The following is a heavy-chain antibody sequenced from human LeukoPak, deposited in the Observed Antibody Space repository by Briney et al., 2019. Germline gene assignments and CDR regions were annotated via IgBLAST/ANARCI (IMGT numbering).Heavy chain of an antibody. D-gene: IGHD3-3*01. Sequence: ASETLSLTCTVSGGSISSSSSYWGWIRQPPGKGLEWVGSIYFSGSTYYNPSLKSRVTISVDTSKNQFSLKLSSVTAADTAVYYCASRSSIWSGYQDTLYYFDSWGQGTLVTVSS. CDR3: ASRSSIWSGYQDTLYYFDS. J-gene: IGHJ4*02. CDR2: IYFSGST. V-gene: IGHV4-39*07. CDR1: GGSISSSSSY.